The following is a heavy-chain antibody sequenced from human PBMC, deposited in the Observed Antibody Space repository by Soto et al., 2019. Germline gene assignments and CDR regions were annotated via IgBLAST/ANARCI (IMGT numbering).Heavy chain of an antibody. CDR3: AKDRSTYYLVPPFDP. J-gene: IGHJ5*02. V-gene: IGHV3-23*01. D-gene: IGHD3-10*01. Sequence: RLSCAVSGFIFSDYAMSWIRQAPGKGLEWVSAISGSGGSTYYADSVKGRFTISRDNSKNTLYLQMNSLRAEDTAVYYCAKDRSTYYLVPPFDPWGQGTLVTVSS. CDR2: ISGSGGST. CDR1: GFIFSDYA.